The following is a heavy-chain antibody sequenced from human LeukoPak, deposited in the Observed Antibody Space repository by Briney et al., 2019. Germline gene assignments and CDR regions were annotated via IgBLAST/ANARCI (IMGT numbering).Heavy chain of an antibody. CDR2: IIPIFGTA. CDR1: GGTFSSYA. J-gene: IGHJ4*02. Sequence: AASVKASCKASGGTFSSYAISWVRQAPGQGLEWMGRIIPIFGTANYAQKFQGRVTITTDEPTSTAYMELSSLRSEDTAVYYCARDCSSSWYKGGYYFDYWGQGTLVTVSS. D-gene: IGHD6-13*01. V-gene: IGHV1-69*05. CDR3: ARDCSSSWYKGGYYFDY.